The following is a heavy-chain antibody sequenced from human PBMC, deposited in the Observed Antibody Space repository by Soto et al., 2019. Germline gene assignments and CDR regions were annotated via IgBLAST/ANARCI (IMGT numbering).Heavy chain of an antibody. J-gene: IGHJ4*02. CDR2: ISYDGSNK. CDR3: ARGYDSSGCGHDY. CDR1: GFTFSSYA. D-gene: IGHD3-22*01. V-gene: IGHV3-30-3*01. Sequence: QVQLVGSGGGVVQPGRSLRLSCAAAGFTFSSYAMHWVRKAPGKGLEWVAVISYDGSNKYYADSVKGRFTNSRDNSKNTLYLQMNSLRAEDTAVYYCARGYDSSGCGHDYWGQGTLFTVSS.